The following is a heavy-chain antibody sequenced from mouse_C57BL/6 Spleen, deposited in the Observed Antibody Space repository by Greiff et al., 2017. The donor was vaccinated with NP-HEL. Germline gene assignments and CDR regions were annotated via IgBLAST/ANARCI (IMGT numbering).Heavy chain of an antibody. J-gene: IGHJ1*03. Sequence: EVQLQESGPELVKPGASVKISCKASGYSFTDYNMNWVKQSNGKSLEWIGVINPNYGTTSYNQKFKGKATLTADQSSSTAYMQLNSLTSEDSAVYYCARGGYYSNLYWYFDVWGTGTTVTVSS. CDR3: ARGGYYSNLYWYFDV. CDR1: GYSFTDYN. CDR2: INPNYGTT. D-gene: IGHD2-5*01. V-gene: IGHV1-39*01.